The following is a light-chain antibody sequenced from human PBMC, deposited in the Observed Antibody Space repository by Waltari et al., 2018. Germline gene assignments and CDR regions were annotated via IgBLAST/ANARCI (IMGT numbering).Light chain of an antibody. CDR1: ILAKKY. CDR2: KDN. J-gene: IGLJ3*02. CDR3: YSAADNAVGV. Sequence: SYDLTQPSSVSVSPGQTARINCSGDILAKKYGRWFQQKPGQAPVRLIYKDNERPSGIPERFSGSSSGTTVTLTISGAHVDDEADYYCYSAADNAVGVFGGGTKLTV. V-gene: IGLV3-27*01.